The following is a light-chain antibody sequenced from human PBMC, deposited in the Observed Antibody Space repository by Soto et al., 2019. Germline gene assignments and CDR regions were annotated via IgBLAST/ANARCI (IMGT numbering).Light chain of an antibody. CDR2: WAS. V-gene: IGKV4-1*01. CDR3: QQYYSIPLS. Sequence: DIVMTQSPETLDVSLGERATINCKSSQSLLYRSNNKNYFAWYQQKAGQAPELLIYWASTWESGVADRFSGSGSGTNFTLTISNLQAEDAALYYCQQYYSIPLSFGGGTKVEIK. CDR1: QSLLYRSNNKNY. J-gene: IGKJ4*01.